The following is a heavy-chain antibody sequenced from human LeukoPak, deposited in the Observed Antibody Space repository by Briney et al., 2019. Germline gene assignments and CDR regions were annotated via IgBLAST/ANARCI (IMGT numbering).Heavy chain of an antibody. CDR1: GFTFSSYW. D-gene: IGHD3-10*01. V-gene: IGHV3-74*01. J-gene: IGHJ4*02. CDR3: ARERNMVRGVIPQL. CDR2: INSNGSST. Sequence: GGSLRLSCAASGFTFSSYWMHWVRQAPGKGLGWVSRINSNGSSTSYADSVKGRFTISRDNAKNTLYLQMNSLRAEDTAVYYCARERNMVRGVIPQLWGQGTLVSVSS.